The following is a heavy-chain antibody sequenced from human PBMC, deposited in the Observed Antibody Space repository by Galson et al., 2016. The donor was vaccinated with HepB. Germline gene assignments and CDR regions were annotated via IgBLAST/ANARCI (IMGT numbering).Heavy chain of an antibody. CDR3: ATETPSNVGQNSFYVGYFQH. D-gene: IGHD1-26*01. J-gene: IGHJ1*01. CDR2: IYPGDSDT. V-gene: IGHV5-51*03. Sequence: QSGAEVKKPGESLKIACKASGYKFSTYWIAWVRQMPGTGLEWLGIIYPGDSDTRYSPSFHGQVTIPADKSISTAYLEWSSLKAPDTAIYYCATETPSNVGQNSFYVGYFQHWGQGTLVTVSS. CDR1: GYKFSTYW.